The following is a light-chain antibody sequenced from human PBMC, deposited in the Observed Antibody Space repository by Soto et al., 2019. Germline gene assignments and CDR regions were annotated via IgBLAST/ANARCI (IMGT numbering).Light chain of an antibody. CDR3: QQYDNLPYT. CDR2: GAS. Sequence: DIQMTQSPSSLSASVGDRVTITCQASHDITNFLNWYQQKPEKAPKLLIYGASNLQTGVPSRFSGRGSGTDFTFTISSLQPEDIATYYCQQYDNLPYTFGQGTKVDIK. J-gene: IGKJ2*01. CDR1: HDITNF. V-gene: IGKV1-33*01.